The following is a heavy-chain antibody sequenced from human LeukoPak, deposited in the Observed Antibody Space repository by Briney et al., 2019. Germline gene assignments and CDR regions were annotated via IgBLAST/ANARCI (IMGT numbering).Heavy chain of an antibody. V-gene: IGHV1-18*01. CDR2: ISAYNGNT. CDR1: GYTFTSYG. D-gene: IGHD3-16*02. Sequence: GSVKVSCKASGYTFTSYGISWVRQAPGQGLEWMGWISAYNGNTNYAQKLQGRVTMTTDTSTSTAYMKLRSLRSDDTAVYYCARDPSPMITFGGVIVPTADYWGQGTLVTVSS. J-gene: IGHJ4*02. CDR3: ARDPSPMITFGGVIVPTADY.